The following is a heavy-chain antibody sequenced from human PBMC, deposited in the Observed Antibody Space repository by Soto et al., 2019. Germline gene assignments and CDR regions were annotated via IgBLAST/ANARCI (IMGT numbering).Heavy chain of an antibody. CDR2: IYHSGST. D-gene: IGHD5-12*01. CDR1: GGSISSSNW. CDR3: ARFYSKANILAGPPYYYYYGMDV. V-gene: IGHV4-4*02. Sequence: SETLSLTCAVSGGSISSSNWWSWVRQPPGKGLEWIGEIYHSGSTNYNPSLKSRDTISVDKSKNQFSLKLSSVTAADTSVYYCARFYSKANILAGPPYYYYYGMDVGGQATTVTVSS. J-gene: IGHJ6*02.